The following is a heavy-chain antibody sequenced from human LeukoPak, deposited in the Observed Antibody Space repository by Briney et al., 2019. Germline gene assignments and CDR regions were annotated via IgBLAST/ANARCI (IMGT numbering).Heavy chain of an antibody. V-gene: IGHV3-53*01. CDR3: ARGYYYGSGSYFDY. Sequence: PGGSLRLSCAASGFTVSSYYMSWVRQAPGKGLEWVSVIYSGGSTYYADSVKGRFTISRDNSKNTLYLQMNSLRAEDTAVYYCARGYYYGSGSYFDYWGQGTLVTVSS. J-gene: IGHJ4*02. CDR1: GFTVSSYY. CDR2: IYSGGST. D-gene: IGHD3-10*01.